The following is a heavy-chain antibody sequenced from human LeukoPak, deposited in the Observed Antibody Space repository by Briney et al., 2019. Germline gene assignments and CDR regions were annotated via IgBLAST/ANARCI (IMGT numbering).Heavy chain of an antibody. CDR3: AKETTYSFVHY. D-gene: IGHD1-1*01. Sequence: GGSLRLSCAASGFTFSSYAMSRVRQAPGKGLEWVSVISGSGDSTYYADSVKGRFTISRDNSKNTLYLQMNSLRAEDTAVYYCAKETTYSFVHYWGQGTLVTVSS. CDR2: ISGSGDST. V-gene: IGHV3-23*01. J-gene: IGHJ4*02. CDR1: GFTFSSYA.